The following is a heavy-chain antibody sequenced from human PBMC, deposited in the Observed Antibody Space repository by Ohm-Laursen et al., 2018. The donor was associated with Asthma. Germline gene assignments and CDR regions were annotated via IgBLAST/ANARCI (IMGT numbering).Heavy chain of an antibody. CDR1: GFTFSSYG. J-gene: IGHJ6*02. Sequence: RSLRLSCAASGFTFSSYGMHWVRQAPGKGLEWVAVISYDGSNKYYADSVKGRFTISRDNSKNTLYLQMNSLRAEDTAVYYCAKDDWNYDYYYYGMDVWGQGTTVTVSS. CDR3: AKDDWNYDYYYYGMDV. CDR2: ISYDGSNK. V-gene: IGHV3-30*18. D-gene: IGHD1-7*01.